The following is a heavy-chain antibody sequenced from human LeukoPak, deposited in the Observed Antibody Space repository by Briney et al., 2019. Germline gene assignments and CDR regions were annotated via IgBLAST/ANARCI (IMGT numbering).Heavy chain of an antibody. J-gene: IGHJ6*03. CDR3: ARHKDYYYSYMDV. Sequence: SETLSLTCSVSGDTISTSSYYWGWIRQPPGKGLEWIGTIYYSGSTYYNPSLTSRVTISVDTSKNQFSLKLSSVTAADTAVYYCARHKDYYYSYMDVWGKGTTVTISS. CDR1: GDTISTSSYY. V-gene: IGHV4-39*01. CDR2: IYYSGST.